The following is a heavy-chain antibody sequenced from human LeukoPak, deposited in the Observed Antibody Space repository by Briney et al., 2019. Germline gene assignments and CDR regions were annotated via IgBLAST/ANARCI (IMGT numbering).Heavy chain of an antibody. Sequence: PGGSLRLSCAASGFTFSSYAMHWVRQAPGKGLEWVAVISYDGSNKYYADSVKGRFTISKDSSKTILYLQMNSLRAEDAAVYFCAKGSAAGRPYYFDYWGQGTLGTVSS. CDR2: ISYDGSNK. CDR3: AKGSAAGRPYYFDY. CDR1: GFTFSSYA. V-gene: IGHV3-30-3*01. D-gene: IGHD6-25*01. J-gene: IGHJ4*02.